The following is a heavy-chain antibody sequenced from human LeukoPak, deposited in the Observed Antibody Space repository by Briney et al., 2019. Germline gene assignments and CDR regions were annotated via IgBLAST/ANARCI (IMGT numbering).Heavy chain of an antibody. D-gene: IGHD2-15*01. Sequence: GGSLRLSCAASGFTLSSYAMSWVRQAPGKGLEWVSAISDTGNTYHADSVKGRFTISRDNSKNTLYLQMNSLRAEDTAVYYCAKGRGSSFSVGYYFDYWGQGTLVTVSS. J-gene: IGHJ4*02. CDR1: GFTLSSYA. CDR3: AKGRGSSFSVGYYFDY. CDR2: ISDTGNT. V-gene: IGHV3-23*01.